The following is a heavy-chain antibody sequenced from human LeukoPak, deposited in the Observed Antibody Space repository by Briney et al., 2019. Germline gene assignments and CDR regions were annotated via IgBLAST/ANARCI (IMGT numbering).Heavy chain of an antibody. J-gene: IGHJ4*02. CDR2: TSTSGST. V-gene: IGHV4-61*02. CDR3: ASRRGRYDY. Sequence: SETLSLTCTISGGSISSGSYYWSWIRQPAGKGLEWIGRTSTSGSTNYNPSLKSRVTISVDTSKNQFSLKLSSLTAADTAVYYCASRRGRYDYWGQGTLVTASS. D-gene: IGHD5-24*01. CDR1: GGSISSGSYY.